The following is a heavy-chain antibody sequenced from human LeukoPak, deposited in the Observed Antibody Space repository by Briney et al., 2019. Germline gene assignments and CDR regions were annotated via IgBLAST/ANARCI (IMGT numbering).Heavy chain of an antibody. J-gene: IGHJ4*02. CDR1: GYTFTSYG. Sequence: GASVKVSCKASGYTFTSYGISWVRQAPGQGLEWMGWISAYNGNTNYAQKLQGRVTMTTDTSTSTAYMELRSLRSDDTAVYYCARAYFDWLQIYPIDYWGQGTLVTVSS. D-gene: IGHD3-9*01. CDR3: ARAYFDWLQIYPIDY. CDR2: ISAYNGNT. V-gene: IGHV1-18*01.